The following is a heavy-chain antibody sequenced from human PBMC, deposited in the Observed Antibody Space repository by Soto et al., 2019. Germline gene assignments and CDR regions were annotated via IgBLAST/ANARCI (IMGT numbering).Heavy chain of an antibody. D-gene: IGHD3-22*01. J-gene: IGHJ4*02. V-gene: IGHV4-39*01. Sequence: PSATRCLSCTVSDGLISMGGYYGSCIRLHTEKGRKWIGSIYYSGSTYYNPSLKSRVTISVDTSKNQFSLKLSSVTAADTAVYYCARHGMDYYDSSGYYYSPYYFDYWGQGTLVTVS. CDR1: DGLISMGGYY. CDR3: ARHGMDYYDSSGYYYSPYYFDY. CDR2: IYYSGST.